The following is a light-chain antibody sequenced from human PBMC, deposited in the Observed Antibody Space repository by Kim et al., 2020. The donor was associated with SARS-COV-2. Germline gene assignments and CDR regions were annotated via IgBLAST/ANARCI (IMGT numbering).Light chain of an antibody. J-gene: IGLJ2*01. CDR1: KFGNKY. CDR3: QAWDSSTSVV. CDR2: QNY. Sequence: SYELTQPPSVSVSPGQTASITCSGDKFGNKYVSWHQQKPGQSPVLVIYQNYRRPSGLPERFSASNSGNTATLTVSGTQAMDEADYYCQAWDSSTSVVFGGGTQLTVL. V-gene: IGLV3-1*01.